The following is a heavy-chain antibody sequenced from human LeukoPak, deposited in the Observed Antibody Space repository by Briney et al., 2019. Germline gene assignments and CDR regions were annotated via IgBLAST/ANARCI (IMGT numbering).Heavy chain of an antibody. CDR1: GFTFSSYE. Sequence: GGSLRLSCAASGFTFSSYEMNWVRQAPGKGLEWVSYISSSGSTIYYADSVKGRFTISRDNAKNSLYLQMNSLRAEDTAVYYCARGGIVVVVAADYYYMDVWGKGTTVTVSS. D-gene: IGHD2-15*01. CDR3: ARGGIVVVVAADYYYMDV. CDR2: ISSSGSTI. J-gene: IGHJ6*03. V-gene: IGHV3-48*03.